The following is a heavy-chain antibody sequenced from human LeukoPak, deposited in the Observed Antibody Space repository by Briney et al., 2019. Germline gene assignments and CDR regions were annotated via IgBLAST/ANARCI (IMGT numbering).Heavy chain of an antibody. Sequence: SQTLSLTCAISGDSVSSSTAAWNSVRQSPSRGLEWLGRTYYRSKWYTDYAVSVRSRININPDTSKNQFSLQLNSVTPEDTAVYYCARYPTGWYLDYWGQGTLVTVSS. J-gene: IGHJ4*02. CDR3: ARYPTGWYLDY. CDR1: GDSVSSSTAA. V-gene: IGHV6-1*01. D-gene: IGHD6-19*01. CDR2: TYYRSKWYT.